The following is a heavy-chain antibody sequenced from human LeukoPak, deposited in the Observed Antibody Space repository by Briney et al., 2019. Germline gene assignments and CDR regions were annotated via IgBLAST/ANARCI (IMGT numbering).Heavy chain of an antibody. J-gene: IGHJ6*02. D-gene: IGHD6-19*01. CDR3: ARHPQIAVTGTGGMDV. V-gene: IGHV4-59*08. Sequence: SETLSLTCTVSGGSIRSYYWSWIRQPPGKGLEWIGYIYYSGSTNYNPSLKSRVTISIDTSKNQVSLKVSSVTAADTAVYYCARHPQIAVTGTGGMDVWGQGTTVTVSS. CDR2: IYYSGST. CDR1: GGSIRSYY.